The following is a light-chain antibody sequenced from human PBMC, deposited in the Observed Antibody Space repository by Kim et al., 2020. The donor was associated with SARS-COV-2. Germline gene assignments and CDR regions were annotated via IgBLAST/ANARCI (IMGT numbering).Light chain of an antibody. V-gene: IGKV3-20*01. J-gene: IGKJ4*01. Sequence: SPGERATLSCRASQSVSNKYFGWYQQKPGQAPRLLIYGASSRATGIPDRFSGSGSGTDFTLTISRLEPEDFAVYYCQQFGRSSLTFGGGTKVDIK. CDR3: QQFGRSSLT. CDR2: GAS. CDR1: QSVSNKY.